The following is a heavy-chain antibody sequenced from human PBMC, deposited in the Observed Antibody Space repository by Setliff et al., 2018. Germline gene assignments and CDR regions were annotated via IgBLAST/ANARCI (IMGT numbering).Heavy chain of an antibody. CDR2: IKQDGSDE. Sequence: PGGSLRLSCGVSGITFSSFWMSWVRQAPGKGLELVANIKQDGSDEYYVDSMKGRFTISRDNAKNSLFLDMKSLTVDDTAVYYCTSSIVVVPATRPHMDVWGKGITVTVSS. CDR3: TSSIVVVPATRPHMDV. J-gene: IGHJ6*03. V-gene: IGHV3-7*01. D-gene: IGHD2-2*01. CDR1: GITFSSFW.